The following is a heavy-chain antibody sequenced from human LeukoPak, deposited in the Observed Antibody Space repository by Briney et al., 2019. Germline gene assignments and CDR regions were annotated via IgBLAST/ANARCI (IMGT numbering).Heavy chain of an antibody. V-gene: IGHV4-4*07. D-gene: IGHD3-10*01. CDR3: ARLFYGSGSRYFDY. CDR1: GDSINTYY. Sequence: SETLSLTCSVSGDSINTYYWSWRRQSVGKGLEWIGRIYTSGSTNYSPSLKSRVTMSVDTSENQFSLKLSSVTAADTAVYYCARLFYGSGSRYFDYWGQGTLVTVSS. CDR2: IYTSGST. J-gene: IGHJ4*02.